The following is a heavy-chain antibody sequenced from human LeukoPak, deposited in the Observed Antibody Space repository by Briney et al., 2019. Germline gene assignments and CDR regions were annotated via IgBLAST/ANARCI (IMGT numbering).Heavy chain of an antibody. CDR1: GFTFSSYW. CDR3: ASSPVAGSYDYLDY. J-gene: IGHJ4*02. Sequence: PGGSLRLSCAASGFTFSSYWMSWVRQAPGKGLEWVANIKQDGSEKYYVDSVKGRFTISRDNAKNSLYLQMNSLRAEDAAVYYCASSPVAGSYDYLDYWGQGTLVTVSS. D-gene: IGHD6-19*01. V-gene: IGHV3-7*03. CDR2: IKQDGSEK.